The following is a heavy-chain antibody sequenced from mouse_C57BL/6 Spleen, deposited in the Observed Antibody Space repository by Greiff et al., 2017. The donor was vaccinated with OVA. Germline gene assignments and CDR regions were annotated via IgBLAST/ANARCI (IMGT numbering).Heavy chain of an antibody. V-gene: IGHV1-55*01. CDR3: ARQGNQAWFAY. Sequence: VQLQQSGAELVKPGASVKMSCKASGYTFTSYWITWVKQRPGQGLEWIGDIYPGSGSTNYNEKFKSKATLTVDTSSSTAYMQLSSLTSEDAAVYYCARQGNQAWFAYWGQGTLVTVSA. CDR1: GYTFTSYW. CDR2: IYPGSGST. J-gene: IGHJ3*01. D-gene: IGHD2-1*01.